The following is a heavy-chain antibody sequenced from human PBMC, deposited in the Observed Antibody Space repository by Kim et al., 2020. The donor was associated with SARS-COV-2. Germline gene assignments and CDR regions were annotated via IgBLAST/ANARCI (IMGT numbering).Heavy chain of an antibody. V-gene: IGHV7-4-1*02. Sequence: AQGFTGRFVFSLDTSVSTAYLQISSLKAEDTAVYYCARDSGWGFNLEDYWGQGTLVTVSS. CDR3: ARDSGWGFNLEDY. D-gene: IGHD3-3*01. J-gene: IGHJ4*02.